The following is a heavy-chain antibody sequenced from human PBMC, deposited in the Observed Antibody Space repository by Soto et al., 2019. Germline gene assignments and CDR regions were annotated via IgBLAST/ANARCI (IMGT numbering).Heavy chain of an antibody. J-gene: IGHJ6*02. Sequence: QVQLVQSGAEVKKPGSSVKVSCKACGGTFSSYAISWVRQAPGQGLEWMGGIIPIFGTANYAQKFQGRVTITADESTSTAYMELSSLRSEDTAVYYCARDLATDIVVVPAAAGGYYYYGMDVWGQGTTVTVSS. D-gene: IGHD2-2*01. CDR1: GGTFSSYA. CDR2: IIPIFGTA. CDR3: ARDLATDIVVVPAAAGGYYYYGMDV. V-gene: IGHV1-69*01.